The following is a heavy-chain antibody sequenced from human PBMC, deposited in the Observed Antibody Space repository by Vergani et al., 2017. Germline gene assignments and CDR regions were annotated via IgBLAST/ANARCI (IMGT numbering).Heavy chain of an antibody. V-gene: IGHV4-30-2*01. CDR2: IYHSGST. CDR1: GGSISSGGYS. CDR3: AREGGGQQLVLANRYYYYGMDV. J-gene: IGHJ6*02. Sequence: QLQLQESGSGLVKPSQTLSLTCAVSGGSISSGGYSWSWIRQPPGKGLEWIGYIYHSGSTYYNPSLKSRVTISVDRSKNQFSLKLSSVTAADTAVYYCAREGGGQQLVLANRYYYYGMDVWGQGTTVTVSS. D-gene: IGHD6-13*01.